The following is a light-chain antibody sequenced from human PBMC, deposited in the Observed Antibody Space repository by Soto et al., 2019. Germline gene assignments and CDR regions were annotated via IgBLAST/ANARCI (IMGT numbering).Light chain of an antibody. CDR2: LNSDGSH. CDR1: SGHSSYA. CDR3: QTWDTGIWV. V-gene: IGLV4-69*01. Sequence: QSVLTQSPSASASLGASVKLTCTLSSGHSSYAIAWHQQQPEKGPRYLMKLNSDGSHNKGDGIPDRFSGSSSGAERYLTISGLQSEDEADYYCQTWDTGIWVFGGGTKLTVL. J-gene: IGLJ3*02.